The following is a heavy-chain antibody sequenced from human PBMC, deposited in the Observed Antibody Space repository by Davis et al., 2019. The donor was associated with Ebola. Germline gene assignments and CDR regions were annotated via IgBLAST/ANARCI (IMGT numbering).Heavy chain of an antibody. CDR1: GGSFSGYY. CDR2: INHSGST. D-gene: IGHD4-23*01. V-gene: IGHV4-34*01. J-gene: IGHJ4*02. CDR3: ALGYGGTGVH. Sequence: PGVSLRLSCAVYGGSFSGYYWSWIRQPPGKGLEWIGEINHSGSTNYNPSLKSRVTISVDTSKNQFSLKLSSVTAADTAVYYCALGYGGTGVHWGQGTLVTVSS.